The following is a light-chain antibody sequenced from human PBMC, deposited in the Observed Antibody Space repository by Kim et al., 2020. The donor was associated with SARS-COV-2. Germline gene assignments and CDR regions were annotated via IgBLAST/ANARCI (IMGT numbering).Light chain of an antibody. CDR3: SSYTSSSTLV. V-gene: IGLV2-14*03. CDR2: DVS. CDR1: SSDVGGYNY. J-gene: IGLJ1*01. Sequence: QFALTQPASVSGSPGQSITISCTGTSSDVGGYNYVSWYQQHPGKAPKLMIYDVSNRPSGVSNRFSGSKSGNTASLTISGLQAEDEVDYYCSSYTSSSTLVFGTGTKVTVL.